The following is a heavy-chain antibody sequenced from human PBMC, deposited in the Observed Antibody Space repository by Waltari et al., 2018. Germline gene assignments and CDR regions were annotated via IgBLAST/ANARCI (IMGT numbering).Heavy chain of an antibody. CDR2: ISPNRGGT. D-gene: IGHD6-13*01. V-gene: IGHV1-2*02. Sequence: QVQLVQSGAEVKKPGASVKVSCEASGYTFNDYYIHWVRQAPGQGLEWMGKISPNRGGTTYAQKFQGRVTMTRDTSISTAYMDLTGLQSDDTAVYYCTRARVAAIGSDFDYWGQGTLVTVSS. CDR3: TRARVAAIGSDFDY. CDR1: GYTFNDYY. J-gene: IGHJ4*02.